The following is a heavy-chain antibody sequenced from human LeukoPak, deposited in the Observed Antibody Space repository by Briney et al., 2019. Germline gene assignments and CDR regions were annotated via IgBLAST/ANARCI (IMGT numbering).Heavy chain of an antibody. CDR1: GGSFSGYY. J-gene: IGHJ5*02. D-gene: IGHD3-10*01. CDR3: ARDRFPEYYYGSGSYYKGRRNWFDP. Sequence: PSETLSLTCAVYGGSFSGYYWSWIRRPPGKGLEWIGEINHSGSTNYNPSLKSRVTISVDTSKNQFSLKLSSVTAADTAVYYCARDRFPEYYYGSGSYYKGRRNWFDPWGQGTLVTVSS. V-gene: IGHV4-34*01. CDR2: INHSGST.